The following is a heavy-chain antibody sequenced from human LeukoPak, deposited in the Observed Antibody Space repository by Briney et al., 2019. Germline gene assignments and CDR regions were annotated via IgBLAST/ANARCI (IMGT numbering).Heavy chain of an antibody. CDR3: VRDPSAGSES. CDR1: GFTFSNHW. J-gene: IGHJ4*02. Sequence: GGSLRLSCAASGFTFSNHWMKWVRQAPGKGLEWVANIKRDGSEKNYVDSVKGRFTISRDNAKSSLYLQMNSLRVEDTAVYYCVRDPSAGSESWGQGTLVTVSS. D-gene: IGHD6-25*01. CDR2: IKRDGSEK. V-gene: IGHV3-7*01.